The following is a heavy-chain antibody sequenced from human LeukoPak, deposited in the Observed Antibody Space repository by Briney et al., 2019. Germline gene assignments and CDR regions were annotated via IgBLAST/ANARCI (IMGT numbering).Heavy chain of an antibody. V-gene: IGHV1-2*02. CDR2: INPNGGGT. D-gene: IGHD3-10*01. J-gene: IGHJ4*02. Sequence: EASMKVSCKASGYTFTDYYMHWVRQAPGQGLECMGWINPNGGGTNYAQKFQGRVTMTRDTSISTAYMEVSSLRSDDTAVYYCATIPYGSGIIDYWGQGTLVTVSS. CDR1: GYTFTDYY. CDR3: ATIPYGSGIIDY.